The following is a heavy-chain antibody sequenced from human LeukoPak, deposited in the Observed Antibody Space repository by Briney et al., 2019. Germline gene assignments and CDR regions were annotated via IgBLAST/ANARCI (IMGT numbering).Heavy chain of an antibody. D-gene: IGHD1-26*01. V-gene: IGHV4-59*01. CDR2: IYYSGST. Sequence: SETLSLTCTVSGGSISSYYWSWIRQPPGKVLEWIGYIYYSGSTNYNPSLKSRVTISVDTSKNQFSLKLSSVTAADTAVYYCARDLGRLAEVGSWFDPWAREPWSPSPQ. CDR3: ARDLGRLAEVGSWFDP. CDR1: GGSISSYY. J-gene: IGHJ5*02.